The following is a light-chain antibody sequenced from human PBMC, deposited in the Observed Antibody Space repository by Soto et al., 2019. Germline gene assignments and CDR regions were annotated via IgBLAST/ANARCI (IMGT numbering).Light chain of an antibody. CDR2: EVS. V-gene: IGLV2-8*01. CDR3: SSYAGSHNVV. Sequence: QSALTQPPSASGSPGQSVTISCTGTSSDVGGYDDVSWYQQYPGKAPKLIIYEVSERPSGVPDRFSGSKSGNTASLTVSGLQADDEADYFCSSYAGSHNVVFGGGTKLTVL. J-gene: IGLJ2*01. CDR1: SSDVGGYDD.